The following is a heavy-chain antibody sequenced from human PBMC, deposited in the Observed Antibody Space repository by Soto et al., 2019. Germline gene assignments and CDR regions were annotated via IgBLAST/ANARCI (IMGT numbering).Heavy chain of an antibody. D-gene: IGHD2-2*01. Sequence: GASVKVSCKVSGYTLTELSMHWVRQAPGKGLEWMGGFDPEDGETIYAQKFQGRVTMTEDTSTDTAYMELSSLRSEDTAVYYCATSVRVDLFVDIVVVPAAGLSYWGQGTLVTVSS. V-gene: IGHV1-24*01. CDR3: ATSVRVDLFVDIVVVPAAGLSY. J-gene: IGHJ4*02. CDR1: GYTLTELS. CDR2: FDPEDGET.